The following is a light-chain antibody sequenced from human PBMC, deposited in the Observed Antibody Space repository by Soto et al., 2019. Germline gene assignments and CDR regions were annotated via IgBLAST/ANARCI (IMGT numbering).Light chain of an antibody. CDR3: SSFTSSNTWV. CDR1: SSDVGGYNS. J-gene: IGLJ3*02. V-gene: IGLV2-14*01. CDR2: EVY. Sequence: QSALTQPASVSGSPGQSITISCTGTSSDVGGYNSVCWHQQHPDKAPKLMIYEVYNRPSGVSDRFSASKSGNTASLTISGLQADDEADYYCSSFTSSNTWVFGGGTKLTVL.